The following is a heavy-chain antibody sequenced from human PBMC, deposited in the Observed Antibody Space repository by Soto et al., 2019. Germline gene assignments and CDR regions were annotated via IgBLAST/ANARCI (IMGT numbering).Heavy chain of an antibody. D-gene: IGHD3-22*01. Sequence: GGSLRLCCATSGFSFNDYAMYWVRQAPGQGLEWVAIISSDGHHQFYLDNLRGRFTVSRDNSKNTLYLQMNSLRPEDTAVYYCSRGTYYPQSSGLHADYWGPGTVVTVSS. V-gene: IGHV3-30*03. CDR2: ISSDGHHQ. CDR1: GFSFNDYA. CDR3: SRGTYYPQSSGLHADY. J-gene: IGHJ4*02.